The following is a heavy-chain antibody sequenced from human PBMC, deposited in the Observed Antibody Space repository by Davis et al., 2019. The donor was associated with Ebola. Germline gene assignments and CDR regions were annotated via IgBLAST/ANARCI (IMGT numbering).Heavy chain of an antibody. Sequence: GGSLRLSCAASGFTFSTAWLNWVRQAPGKGLEWVARIKSKTDGGTTDYPAPVKGRFTIERDDSNNTLYLQMNSLKTEDTAVYYCTNRVSTRHDYYYYYDMDVWGQGTTVTVSS. J-gene: IGHJ6*02. CDR1: GFTFSTAW. CDR2: IKSKTDGGTT. V-gene: IGHV3-15*01. CDR3: TNRVSTRHDYYYYYDMDV. D-gene: IGHD2-2*01.